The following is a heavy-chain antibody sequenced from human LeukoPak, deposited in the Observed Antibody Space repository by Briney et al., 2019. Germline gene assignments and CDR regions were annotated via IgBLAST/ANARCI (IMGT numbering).Heavy chain of an antibody. Sequence: ASVKVSCKASGYTFTSYGISWVRQAPGQGLEWMGWISAYNGNTNYAQKLQGRVTMTTDTSTSTAYMELRSLRSDDTAVYYCARDLGGCSGGSCYSLYYYYYMDVWGKGTTVTVSS. D-gene: IGHD2-15*01. CDR2: ISAYNGNT. CDR3: ARDLGGCSGGSCYSLYYYYYMDV. V-gene: IGHV1-18*01. J-gene: IGHJ6*03. CDR1: GYTFTSYG.